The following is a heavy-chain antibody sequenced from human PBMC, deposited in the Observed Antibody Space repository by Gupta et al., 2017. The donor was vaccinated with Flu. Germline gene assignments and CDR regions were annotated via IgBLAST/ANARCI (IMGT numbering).Heavy chain of an antibody. J-gene: IGHJ4*01. V-gene: IGHV3-23*01. Sequence: EVTLFQSGGGLVQPGRSLRLSCAASEFSFSAFAMSWVRRTPRKGLEWVAAMRAVAVTSVYVYFVKGRCIVSRDNSCSTQYVHTTTLTICETAVYDGAEYLYSFVQYIDY. D-gene: IGHD6-13*01. CDR1: EFSFSAFA. CDR3: AEYLYSFVQYIDY. CDR2: MRAVAVTS.